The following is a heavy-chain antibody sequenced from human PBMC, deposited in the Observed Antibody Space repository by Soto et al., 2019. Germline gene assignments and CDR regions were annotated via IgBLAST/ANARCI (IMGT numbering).Heavy chain of an antibody. CDR3: VRDRMWEQWLGPHDAFEI. CDR1: GFTFSSYW. D-gene: IGHD6-19*01. CDR2: INSDGSST. Sequence: GGSLRLSCAASGFTFSSYWMHWVRQAPGKGLVWVSRINSDGSSTSYADSVKGRFTISRDNAKNTLYLQMNSLRAEDTAVYYCVRDRMWEQWLGPHDAFEIWGQGTMVTVPS. V-gene: IGHV3-74*01. J-gene: IGHJ3*02.